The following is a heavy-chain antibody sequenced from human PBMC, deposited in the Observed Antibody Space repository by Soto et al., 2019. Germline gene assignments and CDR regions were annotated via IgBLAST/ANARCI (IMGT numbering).Heavy chain of an antibody. CDR1: GFTFSSYS. Sequence: SLRLSCAASGFTFSSYSMSWVRQAPGKGLEWVSYISSSSSTIYYADSVKGRFTISRDNAKNSLYLQMNSLRAEDTAVYYCARLNDFWSGYPGDVWGKGTTVTVSS. D-gene: IGHD3-3*01. J-gene: IGHJ6*04. CDR2: ISSSSSTI. CDR3: ARLNDFWSGYPGDV. V-gene: IGHV3-48*01.